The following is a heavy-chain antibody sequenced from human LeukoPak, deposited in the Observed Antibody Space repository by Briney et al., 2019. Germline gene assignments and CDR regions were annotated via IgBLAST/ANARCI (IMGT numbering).Heavy chain of an antibody. CDR1: GYTFTGCY. V-gene: IGHV1-2*02. D-gene: IGHD3-22*01. Sequence: GASVKVSCKASGYTFTGCYMHWVRQAPGQGLEWMGWINPNSGGTNYAQKFQGRVTMTRDTSISTAYMELSRLRSDDTAVYYCAREIGVVVVPAATQYYYDSSGYYTTGAFDIWGQGTMVTVSS. CDR3: AREIGVVVVPAATQYYYDSSGYYTTGAFDI. CDR2: INPNSGGT. J-gene: IGHJ3*02.